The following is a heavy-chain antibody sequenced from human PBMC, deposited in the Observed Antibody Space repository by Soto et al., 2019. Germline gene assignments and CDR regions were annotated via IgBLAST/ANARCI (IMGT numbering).Heavy chain of an antibody. CDR3: ARDQSTGAGQRSGAGNY. J-gene: IGHJ4*02. CDR2: ISYDGSNK. Sequence: QVQLVESGGGVVQPGRSLRLSCAASGFTFSSYAMHWVRQAPGKGLEWVAVISYDGSNKNYADSVKGRFTISRDNSKNTLYLQMNSLRAEDTAVYYCARDQSTGAGQRSGAGNYWGQGTLVTVSS. D-gene: IGHD1-26*01. V-gene: IGHV3-30-3*01. CDR1: GFTFSSYA.